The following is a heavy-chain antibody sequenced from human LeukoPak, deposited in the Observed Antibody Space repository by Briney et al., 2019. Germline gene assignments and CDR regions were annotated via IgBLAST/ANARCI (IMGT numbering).Heavy chain of an antibody. CDR3: ARGYCSSTSCLISWFDP. CDR1: GYTFTIYG. D-gene: IGHD2-2*01. CDR2: ISAYNGNT. J-gene: IGHJ5*02. Sequence: ASVKVSCKASGYTFTIYGISWVRQAPGQGLEWMGWISAYNGNTNYAQKLQGRVTMTTDTSTSTAYMELRSLRSDDTAVYYCARGYCSSTSCLISWFDPWGQGTLVTVSS. V-gene: IGHV1-18*01.